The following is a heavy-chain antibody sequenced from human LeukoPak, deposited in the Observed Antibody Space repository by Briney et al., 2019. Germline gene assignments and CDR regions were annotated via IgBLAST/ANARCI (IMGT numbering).Heavy chain of an antibody. CDR1: GYTFTSYG. CDR3: ASVTGYYGSGSLDAFDI. V-gene: IGHV1-18*04. Sequence: SSVKVSCKASGYTFTSYGISGVRQAPGQGLEWMGWISAYNGNTNYAHKLQGRVTMTTDTSTSTAYMELRSLRSGDTAVYYCASVTGYYGSGSLDAFDIWGQGTMVTVSS. J-gene: IGHJ3*02. CDR2: ISAYNGNT. D-gene: IGHD3-10*01.